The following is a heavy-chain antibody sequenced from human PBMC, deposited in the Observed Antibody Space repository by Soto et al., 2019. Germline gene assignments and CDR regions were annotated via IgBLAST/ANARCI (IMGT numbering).Heavy chain of an antibody. CDR1: GYTFTSYA. Sequence: QVQLVQSGAEVKKPGASVKVSCKASGYTFTSYAMHWVRQAPGQRLEWMGWINAGNGNTKYSQKFQGRVTITRDTSASTAYMELSSLSSEDTAVYYCARGWEDRLYSYYYGMDVWGKGTKVTVSS. CDR3: ARGWEDRLYSYYYGMDV. J-gene: IGHJ6*04. V-gene: IGHV1-3*01. D-gene: IGHD1-26*01. CDR2: INAGNGNT.